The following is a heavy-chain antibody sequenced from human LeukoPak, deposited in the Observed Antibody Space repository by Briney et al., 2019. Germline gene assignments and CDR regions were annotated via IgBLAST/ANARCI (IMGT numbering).Heavy chain of an antibody. CDR1: GGSFSGYY. V-gene: IGHV4-34*01. J-gene: IGHJ5*02. Sequence: SETLSLTCAVYGGSFSGYYWSWIRQPPGKGLEWIGEINHSGSTNYNPSLKSRVTISVDTSKNQFSLKLSSVTAADTAVYYCARRRITMVRGVIIRGDNWFDPWGQGTLVTVSS. D-gene: IGHD3-10*01. CDR3: ARRRITMVRGVIIRGDNWFDP. CDR2: INHSGST.